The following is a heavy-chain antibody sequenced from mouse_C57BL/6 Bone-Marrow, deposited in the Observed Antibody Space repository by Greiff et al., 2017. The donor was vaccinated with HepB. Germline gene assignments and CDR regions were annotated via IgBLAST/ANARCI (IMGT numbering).Heavy chain of an antibody. CDR3: ARRYHYFDY. CDR1: GYTFTSYW. D-gene: IGHD1-1*01. CDR2: IDPSDSYT. J-gene: IGHJ2*01. V-gene: IGHV1-50*01. Sequence: QVQLQQPGAELVKPGASVKLSCKASGYTFTSYWMQWVKPRPGQGLEWIGEIDPSDSYTNYNQKFKGKATLTVDTSSSTAYMQLSSLTSEDSAVYYCARRYHYFDYWGQGTTLTVSS.